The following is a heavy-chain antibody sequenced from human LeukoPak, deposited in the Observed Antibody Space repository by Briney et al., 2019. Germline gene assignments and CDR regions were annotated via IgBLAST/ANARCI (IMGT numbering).Heavy chain of an antibody. Sequence: GESLKISCKGSGYSFTSYWIGWVRQMPGNGLEWMGIIYPGDSDTRYSPSFQGQVTISADKSISTAYLQWSSLKASDTAMYYCARALRTGQGDYVPVLWGQGTLVTVSS. CDR3: ARALRTGQGDYVPVL. CDR2: IYPGDSDT. J-gene: IGHJ4*02. V-gene: IGHV5-51*01. CDR1: GYSFTSYW. D-gene: IGHD4-17*01.